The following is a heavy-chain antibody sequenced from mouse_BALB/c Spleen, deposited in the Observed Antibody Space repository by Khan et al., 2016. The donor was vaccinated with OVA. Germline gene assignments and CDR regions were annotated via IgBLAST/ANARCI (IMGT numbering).Heavy chain of an antibody. CDR2: IDPENGNT. V-gene: IGHV14-1*02. D-gene: IGHD2-3*01. J-gene: IGHJ3*01. Sequence: EVQLQQSGAELVRPGALVKLSCKASGFNIKDYYMHWVKQRPEQGLVWIGRIDPENGNTIYDPKFQGKASITSDTSSNTAYLQLSSLKSEDTAVYYCARDGYSPWFAYWGQGTLVTVSA. CDR3: ARDGYSPWFAY. CDR1: GFNIKDYY.